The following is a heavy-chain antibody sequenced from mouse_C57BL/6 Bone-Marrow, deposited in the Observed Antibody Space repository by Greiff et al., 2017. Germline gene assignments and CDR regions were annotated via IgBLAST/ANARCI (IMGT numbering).Heavy chain of an antibody. CDR3: ARYYYYYFDY. J-gene: IGHJ2*01. D-gene: IGHD1-1*01. Sequence: QVQLQQPGAELVKPGASVKLSCKASGYTFTSYWMHWVKQRPGHGLEWIGMIHPNSGSTNYNEKFKSKATLTVDKSSSTAYMQLSSLTSEDSAVYYCARYYYYYFDYWGQGTTLTVSS. CDR2: IHPNSGST. V-gene: IGHV1-64*01. CDR1: GYTFTSYW.